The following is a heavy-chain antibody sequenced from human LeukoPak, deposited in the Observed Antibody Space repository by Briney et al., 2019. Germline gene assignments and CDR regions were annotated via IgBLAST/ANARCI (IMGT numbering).Heavy chain of an antibody. J-gene: IGHJ4*02. CDR1: GDSISSGDYY. Sequence: SETLSLTCTVSGDSISSGDYYWSWIRQPAGKGLEWIGRIYTSGSTNYNPSLKSRVTISVDTSKNQFSLKLSSVTAADTAVYYCARDTYFDYWGQGTLVTVSS. CDR3: ARDTYFDY. V-gene: IGHV4-61*02. CDR2: IYTSGST.